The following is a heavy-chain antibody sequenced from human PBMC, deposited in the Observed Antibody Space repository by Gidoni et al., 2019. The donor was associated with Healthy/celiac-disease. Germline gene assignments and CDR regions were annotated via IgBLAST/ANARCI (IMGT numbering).Heavy chain of an antibody. D-gene: IGHD4-17*01. CDR2: ISSNGGST. Sequence: EVQLVESGGGLVQPGGSLRLSCSASGFTFRSYAMHWVRQAPGKGLEYVSAISSNGGSTYYADSVKGRFTISRDNSKNTLYLQMSSLRAEDTAVYYCVISDYGDPYYYYYYMDVWGKGTTVTVSS. V-gene: IGHV3-64D*09. J-gene: IGHJ6*03. CDR1: GFTFRSYA. CDR3: VISDYGDPYYYYYYMDV.